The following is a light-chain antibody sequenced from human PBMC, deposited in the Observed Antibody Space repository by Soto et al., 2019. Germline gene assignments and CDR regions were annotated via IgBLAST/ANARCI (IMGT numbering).Light chain of an antibody. CDR3: QQYGSSPPYT. CDR1: QSVSSSY. CDR2: GAS. J-gene: IGKJ2*01. V-gene: IGKV3-20*01. Sequence: EIGLTQSPGTLSLSPGERATLSCRASQSVSSSYLAWYQQKPGQAPRLLIYGASSRATGIPDGFSGSGSGTDFTLTISRLEPDDFSVYYCQQYGSSPPYTFGQGTKLEIK.